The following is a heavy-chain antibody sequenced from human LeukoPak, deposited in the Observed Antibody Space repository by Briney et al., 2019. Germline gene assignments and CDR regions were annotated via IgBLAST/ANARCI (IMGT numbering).Heavy chain of an antibody. CDR3: ARRYCGGDCQTRDAFDV. CDR2: INPSGGGT. D-gene: IGHD2-21*02. V-gene: IGHV1-46*01. CDR1: GYTFTSYY. Sequence: ASVKVSCKASGYTFTSYYMHWVRQAPGQGLEWMGIINPSGGGTRYAQNFQGRVTMTRDMSTSTVYMALSSLRSEDTAVYYCARRYCGGDCQTRDAFDVWGQGTMVTVSS. J-gene: IGHJ3*01.